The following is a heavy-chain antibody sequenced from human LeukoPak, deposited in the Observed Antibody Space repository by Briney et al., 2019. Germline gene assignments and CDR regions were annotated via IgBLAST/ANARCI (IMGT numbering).Heavy chain of an antibody. Sequence: GESLKISFKASGYPFTYYWIGWGRQRPGRGAGWMAIIYPGDSDTRHSTSFQGQVTISADKSINPAYLQWSSLTPSDTAMYYCAREHAKGYSWFDPWGQGTLVTVSS. CDR1: GYPFTYYW. J-gene: IGHJ5*02. V-gene: IGHV5-51*01. D-gene: IGHD1-1*01. CDR3: AREHAKGYSWFDP. CDR2: IYPGDSDT.